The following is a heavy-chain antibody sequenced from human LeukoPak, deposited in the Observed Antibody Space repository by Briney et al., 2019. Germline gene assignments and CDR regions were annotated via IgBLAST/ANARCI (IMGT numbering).Heavy chain of an antibody. D-gene: IGHD4-17*01. CDR3: ARDLRGTTVTV. CDR1: GDTFTNYY. CDR2: INPSSGST. V-gene: IGHV1-46*01. Sequence: ASVKVSCKASGDTFTNYYMHWVRQAPGHGLEWMGIINPSSGSTSYAQKFQGRVTITTDESTSTAYMELSSLRSEDTAVYYCARDLRGTTVTVWGQGTLVTVSS. J-gene: IGHJ4*02.